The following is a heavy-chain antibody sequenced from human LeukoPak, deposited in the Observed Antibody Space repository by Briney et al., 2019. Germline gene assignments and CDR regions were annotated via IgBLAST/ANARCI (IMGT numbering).Heavy chain of an antibody. CDR1: GFSVSGYE. CDR3: ARDGPAYSFDY. CDR2: ISTSGSTV. D-gene: IGHD5-18*01. V-gene: IGHV3-48*03. Sequence: GGSLRLSCAASGFSVSGYEMNWVRQAPGKGLEWVSCISTSGSTVYYADSVKGRFTVSRDNARNSLYLQMNSLRAEDTALYYCARDGPAYSFDYWGQGTLVTVSS. J-gene: IGHJ4*02.